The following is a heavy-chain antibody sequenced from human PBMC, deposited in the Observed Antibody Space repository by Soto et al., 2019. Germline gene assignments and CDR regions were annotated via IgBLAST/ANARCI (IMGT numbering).Heavy chain of an antibody. J-gene: IGHJ5*02. CDR1: GFTFSSYA. Sequence: QVQLVESGGGVVQPGRSLRLACAASGFTFSSYAMHWVRQAPGKGLEWVAVISYDGSNKYYADAVKGRFTISRDKSKNTLYLQMNSMSAEDTAVYYCARDRSEFWSGRVDWFDPWGQGTLVTVSS. CDR3: ARDRSEFWSGRVDWFDP. D-gene: IGHD3-3*01. CDR2: ISYDGSNK. V-gene: IGHV3-30-3*01.